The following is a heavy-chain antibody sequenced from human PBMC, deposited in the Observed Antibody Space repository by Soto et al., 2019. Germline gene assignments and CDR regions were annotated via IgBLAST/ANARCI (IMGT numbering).Heavy chain of an antibody. CDR1: GFSFIDYA. CDR3: AKARHSGDFAGSYDS. CDR2: IGGRGGNA. Sequence: GGSLRLSCAASGFSFIDYAINWVRQVPGRGLEYVAGIGGRGGNAFYADSMKGRFSISRDNSKNTVYLHMHNLRVDDSATYYCAKARHSGDFAGSYDSWGQGTLVTVSS. J-gene: IGHJ5*02. V-gene: IGHV3-23*01. D-gene: IGHD2-21*02.